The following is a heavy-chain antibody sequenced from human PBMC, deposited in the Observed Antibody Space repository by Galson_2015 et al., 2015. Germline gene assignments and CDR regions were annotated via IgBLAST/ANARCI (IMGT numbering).Heavy chain of an antibody. V-gene: IGHV4-31*03. CDR2: IYHSGRA. CDR3: VRVEVVPAARYYYYMDV. CDR1: GGSMSSGAYF. J-gene: IGHJ6*03. D-gene: IGHD2-2*01. Sequence: TLSLTCTVSGGSMSSGAYFWSWIRQHPGRGLEWIGYIYHSGRASYSPSLKSRVTMSVDTSKNQFSLRLSSVTAADTAVYFCVRVEVVPAARYYYYMDVWGKGTTVTVSS.